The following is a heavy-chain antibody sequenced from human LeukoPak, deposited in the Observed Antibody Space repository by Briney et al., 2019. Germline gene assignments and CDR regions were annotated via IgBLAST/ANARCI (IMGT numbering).Heavy chain of an antibody. CDR3: VLAPNSNWFDF. CDR1: GGSISSGDYY. Sequence: SETLSLTCTVSGGSISSGDYYWSWIRQPPGKGLEWIGYIYYSGSTYYNPSLKSRVTISVDTSKNQFSLKLSSVTAADTAVYYCVLAPNSNWFDFWGQGTQVTVSS. V-gene: IGHV4-30-4*01. J-gene: IGHJ5*01. CDR2: IYYSGST. D-gene: IGHD2-8*01.